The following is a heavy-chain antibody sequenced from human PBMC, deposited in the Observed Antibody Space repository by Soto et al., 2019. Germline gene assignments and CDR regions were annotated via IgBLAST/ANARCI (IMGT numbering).Heavy chain of an antibody. CDR2: IDPSGGVT. Sequence: ASVKVSCKASGYTFTKFHIHWVRQAPGQGLEWMGMIDPSGGVTRDAQRFQGRITMTSDTSTSRVYMELRGLTSEDTAVYYCARGGVGYGNGKCFRSSFDHWGQGTLVTVSS. CDR1: GYTFTKFH. V-gene: IGHV1-46*01. CDR3: ARGGVGYGNGKCFRSSFDH. D-gene: IGHD2-8*02. J-gene: IGHJ4*02.